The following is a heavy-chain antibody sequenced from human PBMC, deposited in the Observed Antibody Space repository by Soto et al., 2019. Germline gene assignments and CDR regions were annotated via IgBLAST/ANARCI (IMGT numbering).Heavy chain of an antibody. CDR1: GFTFSIYS. D-gene: IGHD3-9*01. CDR2: ISGSGGST. V-gene: IGHV3-23*01. Sequence: GALRLSCAASGFTFSIYSMNWVRHAPGKGLEWVSLISGSGGSTHYADSVEGRFTISRDNSKNTLYLEMDSLRAEDTAVYYCAKVVKYDVLTCYYKGPDSCGMDFSGPALSLTVS. J-gene: IGHJ6*02. CDR3: AKVVKYDVLTCYYKGPDSCGMDF.